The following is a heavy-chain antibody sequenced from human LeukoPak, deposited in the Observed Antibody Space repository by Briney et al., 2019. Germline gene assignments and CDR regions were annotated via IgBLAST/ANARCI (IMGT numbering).Heavy chain of an antibody. CDR3: AREIPCSSSSCLDY. V-gene: IGHV1-2*02. CDR2: INVHTGVA. Sequence: ASVKVSCKASGYTFTGYNMHWVRQAPGQGLEWMGWINVHTGVAHYAQKFHGRVTMTRDTSITTAHMELSRLTSDDTAMYYCAREIPCSSSSCLDYWGQGTLVTVSS. J-gene: IGHJ4*02. CDR1: GYTFTGYN. D-gene: IGHD2-2*01.